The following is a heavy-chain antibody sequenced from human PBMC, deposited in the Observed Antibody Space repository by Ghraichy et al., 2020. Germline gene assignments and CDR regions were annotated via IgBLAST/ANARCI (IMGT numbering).Heavy chain of an antibody. CDR2: INPKTGAT. V-gene: IGHV1-2*02. D-gene: IGHD2-8*01. J-gene: IGHJ4*02. CDR1: GYTFSNYH. Sequence: ASVKVSCKASGYTFSNYHLHWVRQAPGQGLEWMGWINPKTGATNYAQIFQGRVTMTRDTSITTAYMELSSLRSDDTAFFYCVRAQHHYNTNGEDQYYFDYWGQGALVTVSS. CDR3: VRAQHHYNTNGEDQYYFDY.